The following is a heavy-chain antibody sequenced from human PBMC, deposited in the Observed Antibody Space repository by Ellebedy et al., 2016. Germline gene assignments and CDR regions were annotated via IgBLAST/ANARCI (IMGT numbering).Heavy chain of an antibody. Sequence: SETLSLTCTVSGDSISSYYWSWIRQPAGKALEWIGRVYTSGSTNYNPSLKSRVTMSIDTSKNQFSLRLTSVTAADTAVYYCAKWNGGWYAFEVWGQGTMVTVSS. J-gene: IGHJ3*01. CDR3: AKWNGGWYAFEV. V-gene: IGHV4-4*07. D-gene: IGHD6-19*01. CDR2: VYTSGST. CDR1: GDSISSYY.